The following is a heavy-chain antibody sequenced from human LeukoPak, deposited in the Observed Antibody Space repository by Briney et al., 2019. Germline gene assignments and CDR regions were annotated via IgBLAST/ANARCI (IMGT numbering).Heavy chain of an antibody. CDR3: TRGYVGIDY. Sequence: GGSLRLSCAASGFSFSSYWMHWVRQAPGKGLVWVSRINSDGSCTIYADSVKGRFTISRDNAKNTLYLQMNSLRAEDTALYYCTRGYVGIDYWGQGTLVTVSS. CDR2: INSDGSCT. CDR1: GFSFSSYW. D-gene: IGHD5-12*01. J-gene: IGHJ4*02. V-gene: IGHV3-74*01.